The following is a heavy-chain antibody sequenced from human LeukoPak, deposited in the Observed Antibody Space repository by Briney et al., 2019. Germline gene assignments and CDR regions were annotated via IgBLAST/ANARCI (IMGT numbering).Heavy chain of an antibody. Sequence: SETLSLTCTVSGGSISSDGYYWSWIRQHPGKGLEWIGYIYYSGSTYYNPSLKSRVTISVDTSKNQFSLKLSSVTAADTAVYYCARAVLAYCGGDCYSLNWFDPWGQGTLVTVSS. J-gene: IGHJ5*02. CDR3: ARAVLAYCGGDCYSLNWFDP. CDR2: IYYSGST. V-gene: IGHV4-31*03. CDR1: GGSISSDGYY. D-gene: IGHD2-21*02.